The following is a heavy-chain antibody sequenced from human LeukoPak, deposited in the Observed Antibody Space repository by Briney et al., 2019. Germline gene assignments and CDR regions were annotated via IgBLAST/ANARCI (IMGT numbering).Heavy chain of an antibody. D-gene: IGHD3-10*01. Sequence: PGGSLRLSCAASGFTFSSYSMNWVRQAPGKGLEWVSYISSSSSTIYYADSVKGRFTISRDNAKNSLYLQMNRLRDEDTAVYSSARGGQGDYWGQGTLVTVSS. CDR2: ISSSSSTI. V-gene: IGHV3-48*02. CDR3: ARGGQGDY. CDR1: GFTFSSYS. J-gene: IGHJ4*02.